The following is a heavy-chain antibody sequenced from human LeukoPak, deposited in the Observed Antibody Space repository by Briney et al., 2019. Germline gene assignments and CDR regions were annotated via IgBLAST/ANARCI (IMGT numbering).Heavy chain of an antibody. Sequence: GGSLRLSCAASGFTFSSYAMSWVRQAPGKGLEWVANIKQDGSEKYYVDSVKGRFTISRDNAKNSLYLQMNSLRAEDTALYYCAKGLTGYYSAFDIWGQGTMVTVSS. D-gene: IGHD3-9*01. J-gene: IGHJ3*02. V-gene: IGHV3-7*03. CDR3: AKGLTGYYSAFDI. CDR1: GFTFSSYA. CDR2: IKQDGSEK.